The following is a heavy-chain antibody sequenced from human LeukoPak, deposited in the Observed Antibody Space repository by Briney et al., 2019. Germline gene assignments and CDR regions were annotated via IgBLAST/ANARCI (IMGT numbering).Heavy chain of an antibody. CDR3: ARDYYGSGSYHTNWFDP. Sequence: GGSLRLSCAASGFTFSSYAMHWVRQAPGKGLEWVAVISYDGSNKYYADSVKGRFTISRDNAKNSLYLQMNSLRAEDTAVYYCARDYYGSGSYHTNWFDPWGQGTLATVSS. CDR1: GFTFSSYA. V-gene: IGHV3-30-3*01. D-gene: IGHD3-10*01. CDR2: ISYDGSNK. J-gene: IGHJ5*02.